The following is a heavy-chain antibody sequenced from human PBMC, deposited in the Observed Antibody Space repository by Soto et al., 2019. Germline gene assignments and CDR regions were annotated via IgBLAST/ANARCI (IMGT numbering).Heavy chain of an antibody. CDR1: GYSINSDDY. D-gene: IGHD3-3*01. V-gene: IGHV4-34*01. Sequence: SETLSLTCTVSGYSINSDDYWSWIRQPPGKGLEWIGEINHSGSTNYNPSLKSRVTISVDTSKNQFSLKLSSVTAADTAVYYCARRGYYDFWSGYFPLYFDYWGQGTLVTVSS. J-gene: IGHJ4*02. CDR3: ARRGYYDFWSGYFPLYFDY. CDR2: INHSGST.